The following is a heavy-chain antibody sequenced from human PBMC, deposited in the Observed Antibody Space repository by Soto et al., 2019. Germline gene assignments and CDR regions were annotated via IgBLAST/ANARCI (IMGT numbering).Heavy chain of an antibody. D-gene: IGHD6-13*01. J-gene: IGHJ6*02. Sequence: ESLKISCKGSGYSFTGYWIGWVRQMPGKGLEWMGIIYPGDSDTRYSPSFQGQVTISADKSISTAYLQWSSLKASDTAMYYCARAAAGLYYYYGMDVWGQGTTVTVSS. V-gene: IGHV5-51*01. CDR1: GYSFTGYW. CDR3: ARAAAGLYYYYGMDV. CDR2: IYPGDSDT.